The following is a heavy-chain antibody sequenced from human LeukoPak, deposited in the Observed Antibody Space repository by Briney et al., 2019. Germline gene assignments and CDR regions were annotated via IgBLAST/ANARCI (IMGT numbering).Heavy chain of an antibody. CDR1: GFTFSSYW. CDR2: IKQHGSEK. Sequence: QPGGSLRLSCAASGFTFSSYWMSWVRQAPGKGLEWVANIKQHGSEKYYVDSVKGRFTISRDNAKNSLYLQMNSLRAEDTAVYYCARGGGGHYYDSSGYYYFGYFQHWGQGTLVTVSS. D-gene: IGHD3-22*01. J-gene: IGHJ1*01. V-gene: IGHV3-7*01. CDR3: ARGGGGHYYDSSGYYYFGYFQH.